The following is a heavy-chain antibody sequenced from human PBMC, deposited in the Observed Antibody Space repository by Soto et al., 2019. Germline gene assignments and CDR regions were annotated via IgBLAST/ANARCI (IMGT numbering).Heavy chain of an antibody. CDR1: GYTFTSYD. CDR2: MNPNSGNT. D-gene: IGHD1-7*01. V-gene: IGHV1-8*01. Sequence: QVQLVQSGAEVKKPGASVKVSCKASGYTFTSYDINWVRQATGQGLEWMGWMNPNSGNTGYAQKFQGRVTMTRNTDISTAYMELSSLRSEDTAVYYCAREAPITGTTPGNYGMDVWGQGTTVTVSS. J-gene: IGHJ6*02. CDR3: AREAPITGTTPGNYGMDV.